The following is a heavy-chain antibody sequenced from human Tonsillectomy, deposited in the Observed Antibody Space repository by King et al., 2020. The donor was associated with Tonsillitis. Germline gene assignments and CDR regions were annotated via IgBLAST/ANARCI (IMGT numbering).Heavy chain of an antibody. J-gene: IGHJ4*02. CDR1: GFSLSNARMG. Sequence: TLKESGPVLVKPTETLTLTCTVSGFSLSNARMGVGWIRQPPGRALEWLAHIFSNDEKSYSTSLKTSLTISKDTSKSQVVLTMTNMDPEDTATYYCARTGFWSGYYTFHFDYWGQGSLVTVSS. CDR3: ARTGFWSGYYTFHFDY. V-gene: IGHV2-26*01. D-gene: IGHD3-3*01. CDR2: IFSNDEK.